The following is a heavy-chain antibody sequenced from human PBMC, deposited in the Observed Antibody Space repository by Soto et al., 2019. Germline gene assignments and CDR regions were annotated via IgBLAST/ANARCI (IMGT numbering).Heavy chain of an antibody. Sequence: SETLSLTCTVSGGSISSSSYYWGWIRQPPGKGLEWIGSIYYSGSTYYNPSLKSRVTISVDTSKNQFSLKLSSVTAADTAVYYCARLLWFGELSGGWFDPWGRGTLVTVSS. CDR3: ARLLWFGELSGGWFDP. J-gene: IGHJ5*02. V-gene: IGHV4-39*01. CDR1: GGSISSSSYY. CDR2: IYYSGST. D-gene: IGHD3-10*01.